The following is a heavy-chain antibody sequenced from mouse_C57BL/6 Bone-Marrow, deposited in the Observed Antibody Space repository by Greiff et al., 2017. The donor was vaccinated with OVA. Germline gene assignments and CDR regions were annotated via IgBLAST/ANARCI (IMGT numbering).Heavy chain of an antibody. CDR2: ISSGGDYI. D-gene: IGHD1-1*01. Sequence: EVKLMESGEGLVKPGGSLKLSCAASGFTFSSYAMSWVRQTPEKRLEWVAYISSGGDYIYYADTVKGRFTISRDNARNTLYLQMSSLKSEDTAMYYCTREGLITTVVENWYFDVWGTGTTVTVSS. J-gene: IGHJ1*03. CDR3: TREGLITTVVENWYFDV. CDR1: GFTFSSYA. V-gene: IGHV5-9-1*02.